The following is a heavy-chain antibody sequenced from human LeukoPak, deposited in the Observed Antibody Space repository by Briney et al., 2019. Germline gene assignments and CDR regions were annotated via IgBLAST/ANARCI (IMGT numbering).Heavy chain of an antibody. D-gene: IGHD6-13*01. CDR1: GGSFIGYY. J-gene: IGHJ4*02. CDR3: ARGETKRYSSSWYAFDY. Sequence: TSETLSIPCAVSGGSFIGYYWSWIRQPPGKGLEWIGEINHSGSTNYNPSLKSRGTISVDTSKNQFSLKLSSVTAADTAVYYCARGETKRYSSSWYAFDYWGQGTLVTVSS. CDR2: INHSGST. V-gene: IGHV4-34*01.